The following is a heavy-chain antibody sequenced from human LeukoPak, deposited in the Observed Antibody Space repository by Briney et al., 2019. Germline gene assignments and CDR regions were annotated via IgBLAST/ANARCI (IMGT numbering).Heavy chain of an antibody. J-gene: IGHJ4*02. CDR1: GFTFSSYG. V-gene: IGHV3-33*01. D-gene: IGHD6-19*01. CDR2: IWYDGSNK. CDR3: ARDWDSSGWYTGKGY. Sequence: GGSLRLSCAASGFTFSSYGMHWVRQAPGKGLEWVAVIWYDGSNKYYADSVKGRFTISRDNSKNTLYLQMNSLRAEDTAVYYCARDWDSSGWYTGKGYWGQGTLVTVSS.